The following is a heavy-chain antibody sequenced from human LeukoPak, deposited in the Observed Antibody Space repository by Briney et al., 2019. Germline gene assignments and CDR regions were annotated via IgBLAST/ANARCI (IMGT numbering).Heavy chain of an antibody. Sequence: GGSLRLSCAASGFTFSSYWMSWVRQAPGKGLEWVANIKQDGSEKYYVDSVKGRFTISRDNAKNSLYLQMNSLRAEDTAVYYCAKGFLIAAAGSFDYWGQGTPVTVSS. J-gene: IGHJ4*02. CDR1: GFTFSSYW. D-gene: IGHD6-13*01. CDR3: AKGFLIAAAGSFDY. CDR2: IKQDGSEK. V-gene: IGHV3-7*01.